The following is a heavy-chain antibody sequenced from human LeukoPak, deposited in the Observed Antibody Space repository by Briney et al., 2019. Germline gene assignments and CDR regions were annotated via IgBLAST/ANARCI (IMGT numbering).Heavy chain of an antibody. V-gene: IGHV4-30-4*01. Sequence: SQTLSLTCRVTGDPITSGDYFWSWVRQPPGKGLEWVGYIYHTGSSYCNPSLKNRLSLSVDTSKNQFSLNLTSVTVADTARYFCARLGDLGMDVWGQGTTVNVFS. CDR2: IYHTGSS. D-gene: IGHD3-16*01. J-gene: IGHJ6*02. CDR3: ARLGDLGMDV. CDR1: GDPITSGDYF.